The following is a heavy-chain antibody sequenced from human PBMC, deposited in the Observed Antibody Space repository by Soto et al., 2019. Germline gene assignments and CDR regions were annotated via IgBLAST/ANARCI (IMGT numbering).Heavy chain of an antibody. CDR1: GFTVSSNS. V-gene: IGHV3-53*01. D-gene: IGHD2-2*01. CDR3: ARASRRDIVLVPAAMGAGFQLYYFDY. CDR2: IYSGGST. Sequence: PGGSLRLSCAASGFTVSSNSMTWVRQAPGKGLEWVSVIYSGGSTYYADSVKGRFTISRDSSKNTLCLQMNTLRAEDTAVYYCARASRRDIVLVPAAMGAGFQLYYFDYWGQGT. J-gene: IGHJ4*02.